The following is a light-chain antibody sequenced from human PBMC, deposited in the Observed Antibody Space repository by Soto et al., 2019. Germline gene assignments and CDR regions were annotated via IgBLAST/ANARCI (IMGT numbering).Light chain of an antibody. V-gene: IGLV1-40*01. Sequence: QAVLTQPPSVSGAPGQRVTISCTGSSSNIGAGYDVYWYQQLPGTAPKLLIYGNSNRHSGVPDRFSGSKSGTSASLAITGLQAEDEADYYCQSYDSSLSGVVFGGGTKLTVL. CDR1: SSNIGAGYD. J-gene: IGLJ2*01. CDR2: GNS. CDR3: QSYDSSLSGVV.